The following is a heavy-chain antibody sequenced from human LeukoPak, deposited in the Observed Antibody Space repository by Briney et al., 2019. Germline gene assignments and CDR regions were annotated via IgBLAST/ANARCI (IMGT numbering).Heavy chain of an antibody. D-gene: IGHD1-26*01. CDR3: ARISTELLWDAFDI. Sequence: ASVKVSCKASGYTFTSYAMNWVRQAPGQGLEWMGWINTNTGNPTYAQGFTGRFVFSLDTSVSTAYLQISSLKAEDTAVYYCARISTELLWDAFDIWGQGTMVTVSS. J-gene: IGHJ3*02. CDR2: INTNTGNP. V-gene: IGHV7-4-1*02. CDR1: GYTFTSYA.